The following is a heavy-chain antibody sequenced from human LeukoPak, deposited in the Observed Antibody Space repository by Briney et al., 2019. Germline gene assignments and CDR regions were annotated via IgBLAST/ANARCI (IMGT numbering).Heavy chain of an antibody. CDR2: IYYSGST. V-gene: IGHV4-59*08. J-gene: IGHJ3*02. CDR3: ARRGSSWAFDI. D-gene: IGHD6-13*01. Sequence: PSETLSLTCTVSGGSISRYYWSWIRHPPGKGLEWIGYIYYSGSTNYNPSLKSRVTISVDTSKNQFSLKLSSVTAADTAVYYCARRGSSWAFDIWGQGTMVTVSS. CDR1: GGSISRYY.